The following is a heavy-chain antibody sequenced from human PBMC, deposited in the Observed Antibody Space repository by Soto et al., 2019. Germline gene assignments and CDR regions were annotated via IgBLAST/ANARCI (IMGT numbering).Heavy chain of an antibody. CDR2: IDTDGGGT. J-gene: IGHJ5*02. V-gene: IGHV3-74*01. CDR1: GFTFRSHR. Sequence: EVQLVESGGGLVQPGGSLGVSCAASGFTFRSHRIHWVRQAPGKGLEWVSRIDTDGGGTGYADSVKGRFTISTDNAKNTVYLQMNGLRAEATAVYYCATVFDLWGQGTLVTVSS. CDR3: ATVFDL.